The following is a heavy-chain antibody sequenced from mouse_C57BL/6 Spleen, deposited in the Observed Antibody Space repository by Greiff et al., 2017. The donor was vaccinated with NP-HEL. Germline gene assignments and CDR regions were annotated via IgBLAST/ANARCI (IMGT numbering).Heavy chain of an antibody. Sequence: VQLQQSGAELVRPGASVKLSCKASGYTFTSYWMEWVKQRPGQGLEWIGNIYPSDSETHYNQKFKDKATLTVDKSSSTAYMQLSSLTSEDSAVYYCARKDYYGYNFDYWGQGTTLTVSS. V-gene: IGHV1-61*01. CDR3: ARKDYYGYNFDY. D-gene: IGHD1-2*01. CDR1: GYTFTSYW. J-gene: IGHJ2*01. CDR2: IYPSDSET.